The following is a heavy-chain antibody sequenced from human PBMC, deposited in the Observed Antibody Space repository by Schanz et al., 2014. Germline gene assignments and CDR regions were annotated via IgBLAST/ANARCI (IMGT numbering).Heavy chain of an antibody. D-gene: IGHD5-12*01. J-gene: IGHJ3*02. CDR2: IWYDGNNK. CDR3: AGAVATIRADSFDI. V-gene: IGHV3-33*03. Sequence: QGQLVESGGGVVQPGRSLRLSCAASGFTFSSYAMHWVRQAPGKGLEWVAIIWYDGNNKKYADSVKGRFTISRDNAKNSLYLQMNSLRAEDTAVYYCAGAVATIRADSFDIWGQGTMVAVSS. CDR1: GFTFSSYA.